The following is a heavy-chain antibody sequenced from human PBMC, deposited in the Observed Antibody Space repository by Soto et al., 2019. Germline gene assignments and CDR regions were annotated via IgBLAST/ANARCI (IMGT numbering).Heavy chain of an antibody. V-gene: IGHV4-34*01. Sequence: SETLSLTCAVYGGSFSGYYWSWIRQPPGKGLEWIGEINHSGSTNYNPSLKSRVTISVDTSKNQFSLKLSSVTAADTAVYYCRITYSNYGAIDYWGQGTLVTVSS. J-gene: IGHJ4*02. CDR3: RITYSNYGAIDY. CDR2: INHSGST. CDR1: GGSFSGYY. D-gene: IGHD4-4*01.